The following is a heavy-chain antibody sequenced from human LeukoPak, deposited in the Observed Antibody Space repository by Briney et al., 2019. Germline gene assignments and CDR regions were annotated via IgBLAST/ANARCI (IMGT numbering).Heavy chain of an antibody. CDR3: AKSSSWTDSGAFDI. Sequence: GGSLRLSCAASGFTFSRYGMSWVRQAPGKGLEWVSAISGSGGSTFYADSVKGRFTISRDNSKNTLYLQMNSLRAEDTAVYYCAKSSSWTDSGAFDIWGQGTMVTVSS. CDR2: ISGSGGST. J-gene: IGHJ3*02. CDR1: GFTFSRYG. V-gene: IGHV3-23*01. D-gene: IGHD1-1*01.